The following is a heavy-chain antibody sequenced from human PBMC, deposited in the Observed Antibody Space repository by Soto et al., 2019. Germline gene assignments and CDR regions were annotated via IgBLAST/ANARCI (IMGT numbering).Heavy chain of an antibody. V-gene: IGHV1-69*12. Sequence: QVQLVQSGAEVKKPGSSVKVSCKASGGTFSSYAISWVRQAPGQGLEWMGGIIPIFGTANYAQKFQGRVTITADESTRTAYMELSSLSSEDTAVYYCARDILETYGMDVWGQGTTVTVSS. CDR3: ARDILETYGMDV. J-gene: IGHJ6*02. CDR1: GGTFSSYA. D-gene: IGHD1-1*01. CDR2: IIPIFGTA.